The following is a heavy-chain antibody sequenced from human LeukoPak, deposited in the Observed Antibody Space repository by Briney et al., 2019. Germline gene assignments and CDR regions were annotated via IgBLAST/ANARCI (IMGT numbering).Heavy chain of an antibody. V-gene: IGHV1-18*01. Sequence: ASVKVSCKASGYTFTSYGISWVRQAPGQELEWMGWISAYNGNTNYAQKLQGRVTMTTDTSTSTAYMELRSLRSDDTAVYYCARDGVKIGSYYYGMDVWGQGTTVTVSS. D-gene: IGHD3-3*01. CDR1: GYTFTSYG. CDR2: ISAYNGNT. J-gene: IGHJ6*02. CDR3: ARDGVKIGSYYYGMDV.